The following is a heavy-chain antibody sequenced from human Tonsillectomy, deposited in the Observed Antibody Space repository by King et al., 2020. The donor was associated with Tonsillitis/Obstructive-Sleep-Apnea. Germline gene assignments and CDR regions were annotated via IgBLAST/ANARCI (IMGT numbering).Heavy chain of an antibody. D-gene: IGHD6-13*01. V-gene: IGHV5-51*03. CDR1: GYSFTDYW. CDR3: ARHSGSSIWSWAGDGMDV. J-gene: IGHJ6*02. CDR2: IYPADSDT. Sequence: QLVQSGAEVRKPGESLKISCKGSGYSFTDYWIDWVRQKPGKGLEWMGTIYPADSDTRYSPSFQGQVTISADKSITTAYLQWNSLKASDTALYYCARHSGSSIWSWAGDGMDVWGQGTTVTVS.